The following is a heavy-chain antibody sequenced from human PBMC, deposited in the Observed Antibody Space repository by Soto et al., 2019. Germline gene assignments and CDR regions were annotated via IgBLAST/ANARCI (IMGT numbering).Heavy chain of an antibody. D-gene: IGHD7-27*01. CDR1: GFTFSRYG. V-gene: IGHV3-30*18. J-gene: IGHJ6*02. CDR3: AKVLGEGAMDV. Sequence: QVQLVESGGGVVQPGRSLRLSCAASGFTFSRYGMHWVRQTPGKGLEWVAVISYDGSNKYYADSDSVKGRFTIPRDNSKNTLYLPMNSLRAEDTAVYYCAKVLGEGAMDVWGQGTTVTVSS. CDR2: ISYDGSNK.